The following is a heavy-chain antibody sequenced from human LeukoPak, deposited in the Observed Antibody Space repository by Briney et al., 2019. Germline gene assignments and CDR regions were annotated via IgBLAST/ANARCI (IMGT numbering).Heavy chain of an antibody. CDR3: ARGIYNTYLDY. Sequence: ASVKVSCKASGYTFTSYYMHWVRQAPGQGLEWMGIINPGSGSTSYAQKFQGRVTMTRDTSTSAVYMELSSLRSEDTAVYYCARGIYNTYLDYWGQGTLVTVSS. CDR2: INPGSGST. CDR1: GYTFTSYY. J-gene: IGHJ4*02. V-gene: IGHV1-46*01. D-gene: IGHD1-1*01.